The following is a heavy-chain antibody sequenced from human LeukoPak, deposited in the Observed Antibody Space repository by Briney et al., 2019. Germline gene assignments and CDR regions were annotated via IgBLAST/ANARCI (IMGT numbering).Heavy chain of an antibody. CDR3: ARETKRFGELLGGWQYYFDY. V-gene: IGHV1-69*06. CDR1: GGTFSSYA. CDR2: IIPIFGTA. D-gene: IGHD3-10*01. Sequence: ASVKVSCKASGGTFSSYAISWVRQAPGQGLEWMGGIIPIFGTANYAQKFQGRVTITADKSTSTAYMELSSLRSEDTAVYYCARETKRFGELLGGWQYYFDYWGQGTLVTVSS. J-gene: IGHJ4*02.